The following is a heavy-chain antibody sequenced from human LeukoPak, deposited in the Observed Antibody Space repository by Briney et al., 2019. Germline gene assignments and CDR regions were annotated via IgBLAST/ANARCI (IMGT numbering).Heavy chain of an antibody. CDR2: IYYSGST. D-gene: IGHD4-11*01. J-gene: IGHJ4*02. Sequence: SETLSLTCTVSGGSISSSSYYWGWIRQPPGKGLEWIGSIYYSGSTYYNPSLKSRVTISVDTSKNQFSLKLSSVTAADTAVYYCARAPTVTVWPLFDYWGQGTLVTVSS. CDR3: ARAPTVTVWPLFDY. V-gene: IGHV4-39*07. CDR1: GGSISSSSYY.